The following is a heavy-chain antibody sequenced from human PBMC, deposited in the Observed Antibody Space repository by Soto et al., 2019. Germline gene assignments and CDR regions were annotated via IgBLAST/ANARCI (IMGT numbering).Heavy chain of an antibody. V-gene: IGHV4-61*01. J-gene: IGHJ4*02. CDR2: THYSGDT. CDR3: ARMRDDDSSGFYYFDY. CDR1: GGSVSSSSYY. D-gene: IGHD3-22*01. Sequence: KASETLSLTCTVSGGSVSSSSYYWSWIRQPPGKGLEWIGYTHYSGDTNYNHSLKSRVTISLDTSKNQFSLKMSSGTAADTAVYYCARMRDDDSSGFYYFDYWGQGTLVTVS.